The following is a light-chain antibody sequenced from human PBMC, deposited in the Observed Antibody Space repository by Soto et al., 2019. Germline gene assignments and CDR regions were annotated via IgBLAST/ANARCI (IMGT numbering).Light chain of an antibody. CDR2: GAT. J-gene: IGKJ5*01. CDR3: KQTNSFPLT. CDR1: QGIGTW. Sequence: DVQVTQSPSFVAASVGDRVTITCRASQGIGTWLAWYQQKPGKAQSLLSYGATDLQSGVPSRFSGSGLRTHFSLAIFSLQPEDFATYDCKQTNSFPLTFGQGTRLEI. V-gene: IGKV1D-12*01.